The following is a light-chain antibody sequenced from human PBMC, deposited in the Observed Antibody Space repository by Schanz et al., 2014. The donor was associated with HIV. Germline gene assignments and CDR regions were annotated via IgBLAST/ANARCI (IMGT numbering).Light chain of an antibody. CDR3: QYFGNSGGT. CDR2: DTS. CDR1: QDVSGY. V-gene: IGKV3-11*01. Sequence: IVLTQSPVTLSLSPGERATLSCRASQDVSGYLAWYQQKLGQPPRLLIYDTSNRAAGIPDRFSGTGSGTDFTLTISSLEPEDFAVYYCQYFGNSGGTFGGGTKVEIK. J-gene: IGKJ4*01.